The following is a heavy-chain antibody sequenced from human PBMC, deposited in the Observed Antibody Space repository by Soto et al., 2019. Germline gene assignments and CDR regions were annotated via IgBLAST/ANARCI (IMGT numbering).Heavy chain of an antibody. J-gene: IGHJ6*02. D-gene: IGHD2-2*01. CDR1: GGSFSGYY. CDR2: INHSGST. CDR3: ARAPGYCSSTSCSHYYYYYGMDV. V-gene: IGHV4-34*01. Sequence: SETLSLTCAVYGGSFSGYYWSWIRQPPGKGLEWIGEINHSGSTNYNPSLKSRVTISVDTSKNQFSLKLSSVTAADTAVYYCARAPGYCSSTSCSHYYYYYGMDVWGQGTTVT.